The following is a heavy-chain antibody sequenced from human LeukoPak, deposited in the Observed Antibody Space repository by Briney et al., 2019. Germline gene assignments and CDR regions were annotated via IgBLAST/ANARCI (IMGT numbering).Heavy chain of an antibody. CDR2: IKQDVNEK. V-gene: IGHV3-7*01. J-gene: IGHJ6*03. D-gene: IGHD2-2*01. CDR1: GFTFRSYW. Sequence: GGSLRLSCAASGFTFRSYWMSWVRQTPGKGLEWVANIKQDVNEKDYVDSVRGRFTISRDNAKNSLYLQMNSLRAEDTAVYYCTTAWGRVVVVPAEAYYYYYYMDVWGKGTTVTISS. CDR3: TTAWGRVVVVPAEAYYYYYYMDV.